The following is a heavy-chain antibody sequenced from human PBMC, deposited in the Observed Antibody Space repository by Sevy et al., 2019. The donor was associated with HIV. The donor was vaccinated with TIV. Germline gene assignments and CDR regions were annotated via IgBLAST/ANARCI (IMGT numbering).Heavy chain of an antibody. CDR3: ARDSMPTVQGIIITPYYYGMDL. CDR1: GYTFISYG. Sequence: ASVKVSCKASGYTFISYGISWVRQAPGQGLEWMGWISGDNGNTISAQNLQGRVTMSKDTSTSTAYMEPRSLRSDDTAVYYCARDSMPTVQGIIITPYYYGMDLWGQGTTVTVSS. D-gene: IGHD3-10*01. V-gene: IGHV1-18*01. J-gene: IGHJ6*02. CDR2: ISGDNGNT.